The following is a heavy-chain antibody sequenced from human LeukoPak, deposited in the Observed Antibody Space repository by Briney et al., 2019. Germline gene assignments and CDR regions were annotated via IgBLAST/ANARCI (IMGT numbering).Heavy chain of an antibody. CDR3: ARTVVAAPLYYFDY. CDR1: GGSISSSSYY. D-gene: IGHD2-15*01. CDR2: IYYSGST. Sequence: SETLSLTCTVSGGSISSSSYYWGWIRQPPGKGLEWIGSIYYSGSTNYNPSLKSRVTISVDTSKNQFSLKLSSVTAADTAVYYCARTVVAAPLYYFDYWGQGTLVTVSS. J-gene: IGHJ4*02. V-gene: IGHV4-39*07.